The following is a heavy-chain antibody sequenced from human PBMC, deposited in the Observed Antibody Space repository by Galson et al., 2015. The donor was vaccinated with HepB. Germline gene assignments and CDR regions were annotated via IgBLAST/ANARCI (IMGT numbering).Heavy chain of an antibody. CDR3: ARQAVTSNSNYYYYYGMDV. Sequence: QSGAEVKKPGESLRISCKGSGYSFTSYWISWVRQMPGKGLEWMGIIYPGDSDTRYSPSFQGQVTISADKSISTAYLQWSSLKASDTAMYYCARQAVTSNSNYYYYYGMDVWGQGTTVTVSS. CDR2: IYPGDSDT. J-gene: IGHJ6*02. CDR1: GYSFTSYW. D-gene: IGHD4-11*01. V-gene: IGHV5-51*01.